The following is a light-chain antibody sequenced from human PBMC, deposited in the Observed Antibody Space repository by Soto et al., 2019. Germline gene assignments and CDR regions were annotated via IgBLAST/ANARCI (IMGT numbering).Light chain of an antibody. Sequence: LTQSPGTLSFSPGETATLFCRASQDVRSNYIAWYQHKPGQAPSLLIHGASTRATGIPDRFSGGGSGTDFSLSISRLEPEDSAIYYCQPYSNSPWTVGQGTKVEIK. CDR3: QPYSNSPWT. V-gene: IGKV3-20*01. CDR1: QDVRSNY. CDR2: GAS. J-gene: IGKJ1*01.